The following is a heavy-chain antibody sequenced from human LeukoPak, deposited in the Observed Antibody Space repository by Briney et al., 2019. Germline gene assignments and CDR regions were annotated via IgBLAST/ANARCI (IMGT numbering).Heavy chain of an antibody. CDR3: AKPGVPAAIYYYMDV. V-gene: IGHV3-48*01. CDR1: GFTFSSYS. Sequence: GGSLRLSCAASGFTFSSYSMNWVRQAPGKGLEWVSYISSSSSTIYYADSVKGRFTISRDNAKNSLYLQMNSLRVEDTAVYYCAKPGVPAAIYYYMDVWGKGTTVTISS. J-gene: IGHJ6*03. D-gene: IGHD2-2*01. CDR2: ISSSSSTI.